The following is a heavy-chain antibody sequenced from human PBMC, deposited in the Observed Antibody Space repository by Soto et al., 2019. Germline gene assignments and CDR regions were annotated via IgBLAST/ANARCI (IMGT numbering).Heavy chain of an antibody. CDR3: ARHDFYSGYSDAFDI. J-gene: IGHJ3*02. D-gene: IGHD3-10*01. CDR2: IYYSGST. V-gene: IGHV4-59*08. CDR1: GGSISSYY. Sequence: SETLSLTCTVSGGSISSYYWSWIRQPPGKGLEWIGYIYYSGSTNYNPSLKSRVTISVDTSKNQFSLRLSSVTAADTAVYYCARHDFYSGYSDAFDIWGEGKMVTVSS.